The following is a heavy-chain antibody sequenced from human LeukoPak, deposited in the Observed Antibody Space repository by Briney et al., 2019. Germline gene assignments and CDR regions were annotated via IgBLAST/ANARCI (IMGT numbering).Heavy chain of an antibody. Sequence: GGSLRLSCAASGFTFSSYAMSWVRQAPGKGLEWVSAISGSGGSTYYADSAKGRFTISRDNSKNTLYLQMNSLRAEDTAVYYCAKGRRVAPAAHDDAFDIWGQGTIVTLSS. CDR2: ISGSGGST. V-gene: IGHV3-23*01. CDR3: AKGRRVAPAAHDDAFDI. CDR1: GFTFSSYA. D-gene: IGHD2-2*01. J-gene: IGHJ3*02.